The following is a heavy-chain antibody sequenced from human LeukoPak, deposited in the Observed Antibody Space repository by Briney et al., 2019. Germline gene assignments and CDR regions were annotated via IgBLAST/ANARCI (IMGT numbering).Heavy chain of an antibody. V-gene: IGHV3-21*01. CDR2: VSSSSSYI. Sequence: PGGSLRLSCAASGFTFSSYGLNWVRQAPGKGLEWVSSVSSSSSYIYYADSVKGRFTISRDNAKNSLSLQMNSLRAEDTAVYYCARDQRASASPGSYFDYWGQRTRVTLSS. D-gene: IGHD6-25*01. CDR1: GFTFSSYG. J-gene: IGHJ4*02. CDR3: ARDQRASASPGSYFDY.